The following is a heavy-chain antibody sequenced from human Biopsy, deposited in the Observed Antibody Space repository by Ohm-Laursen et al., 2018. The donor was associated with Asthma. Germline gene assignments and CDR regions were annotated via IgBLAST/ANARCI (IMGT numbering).Heavy chain of an antibody. Sequence: TLSLTCSLSSDSGGYMRSGNYYWTWIRQHPGKGLEWIGFIYYSGTTYYNPSLKSRVSISIDTSKNQFSLKLSSVTAADTAVYYCARAQDYYDSRGYYRSFDYWGQGTLVTVSS. V-gene: IGHV4-31*02. CDR3: ARAQDYYDSRGYYRSFDY. CDR2: IYYSGTT. D-gene: IGHD3-22*01. J-gene: IGHJ4*02. CDR1: SDSGGYMRSGNYY.